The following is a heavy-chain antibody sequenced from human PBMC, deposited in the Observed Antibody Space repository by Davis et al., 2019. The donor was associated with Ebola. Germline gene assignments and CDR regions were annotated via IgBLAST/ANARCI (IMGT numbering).Heavy chain of an antibody. J-gene: IGHJ4*02. CDR2: ISYDGSNK. V-gene: IGHV3-30*04. CDR1: GFTFSSYA. Sequence: PGGSLRLSCAASGFTFSSYALHWVRQAPGKGLEWMAVISYDGSNKYYADSVTGRFTISRDNSKNTLYLQMNSLRAEDTAVYYCAKVEAVAGTGWWGQGTLVTVSS. CDR3: AKVEAVAGTGW. D-gene: IGHD6-19*01.